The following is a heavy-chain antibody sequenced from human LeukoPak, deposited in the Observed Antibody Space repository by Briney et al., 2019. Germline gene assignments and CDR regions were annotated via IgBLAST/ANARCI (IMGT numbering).Heavy chain of an antibody. V-gene: IGHV4-31*03. Sequence: SQTLSLTCTVSGGSISSGGYYWSWIRQHPGKGLEWIGYIYYSGSTYYNPSLKSRVTISVDTSKNQFSLKLSSVTAADTAVYYCAREGRRFGENHYGMDVWGQGTTVTVSS. CDR3: AREGRRFGENHYGMDV. D-gene: IGHD3-10*01. J-gene: IGHJ6*02. CDR1: GGSISSGGYY. CDR2: IYYSGST.